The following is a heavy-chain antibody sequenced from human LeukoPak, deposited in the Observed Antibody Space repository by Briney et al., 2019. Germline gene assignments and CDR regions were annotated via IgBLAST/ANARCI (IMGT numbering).Heavy chain of an antibody. CDR3: VTSLRQSGGISFHHDF. CDR2: ISYDGSNK. D-gene: IGHD4-23*01. J-gene: IGHJ4*02. V-gene: IGHV3-30*03. CDR1: GFTFSDFR. Sequence: GEPLTLSCAASGFTFSDFRGHGVRQPPGKGLEWLAVISYDGSNKYYADSVKGRFTISSDNSPNTLYLQMSSLRADDTAVYYCVTSLRQSGGISFHHDFWGQGTQVTVSS.